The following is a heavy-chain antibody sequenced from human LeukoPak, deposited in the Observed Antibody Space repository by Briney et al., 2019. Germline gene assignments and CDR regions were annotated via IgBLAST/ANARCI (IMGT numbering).Heavy chain of an antibody. J-gene: IGHJ4*02. V-gene: IGHV3-66*02. CDR2: IYSGGST. Sequence: PGGSLRLSCAASGFTVSSNYTSWVRQAPGKGLEWVSVIYSGGSTYYADSVKGRFTISRDNSKNTLYLQMNSLRAEDTAVYYCARGRSSGYSYYFDYWGQGTLVTVSS. CDR1: GFTVSSNY. CDR3: ARGRSSGYSYYFDY. D-gene: IGHD3-22*01.